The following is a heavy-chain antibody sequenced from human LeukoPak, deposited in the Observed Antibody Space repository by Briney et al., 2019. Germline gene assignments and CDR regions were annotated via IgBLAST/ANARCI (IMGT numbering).Heavy chain of an antibody. CDR1: GFNFSKYG. CDR2: IWYDGRTK. J-gene: IGHJ4*02. V-gene: IGHV3-33*01. Sequence: GGSLRLSCAASGFNFSKYGTHWVRQAPGKGLEWVAVIWYDGRTKYYADSVKGRFTISRDNSKNTLYQQMNSLRDEDTAVYYCARDFEYSSSTGVYWGQGTLVTVSS. CDR3: ARDFEYSSSTGVY. D-gene: IGHD5-12*01.